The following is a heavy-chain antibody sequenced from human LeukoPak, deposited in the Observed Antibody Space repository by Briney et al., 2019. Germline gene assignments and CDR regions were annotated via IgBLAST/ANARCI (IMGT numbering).Heavy chain of an antibody. CDR1: GGTFSSYA. V-gene: IGHV1-69*04. D-gene: IGHD6-13*01. J-gene: IGHJ4*02. Sequence: ASVKVSCKASGGTFSSYAISWVRQAPGQGLEWMGRIIPILGIANYAQKFRGRVTITADKSTSTAYMELSSLRSEDTAAYYCARGSGYSSSWYFDYWGQGTLVTVSS. CDR2: IIPILGIA. CDR3: ARGSGYSSSWYFDY.